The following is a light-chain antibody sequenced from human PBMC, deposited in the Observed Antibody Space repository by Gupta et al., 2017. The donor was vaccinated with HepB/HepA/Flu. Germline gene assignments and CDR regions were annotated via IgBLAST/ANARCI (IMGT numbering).Light chain of an antibody. CDR1: QTIGNN. CDR3: QQDHDWPT. Sequence: EIVMTQSPATLSVSPGEGATLSCRASQTIGNNLAWYQQKPGQAPRLLIYAASTRAVGIPARFSGSGSGTEFTLTSSSRQSEDFAVYYWQQDHDWPTFGQGTKVEVK. CDR2: AAS. J-gene: IGKJ1*01. V-gene: IGKV3-15*01.